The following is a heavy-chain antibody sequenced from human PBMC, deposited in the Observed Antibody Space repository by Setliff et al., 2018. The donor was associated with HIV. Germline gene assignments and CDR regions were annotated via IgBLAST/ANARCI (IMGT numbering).Heavy chain of an antibody. CDR3: ARVVPREVAPGGIDI. J-gene: IGHJ3*02. Sequence: SETLSLTCAVSGYSVSSGYYWGWIRQPPGKGLEWIASIYYSGSTYYAPSLKSRVTISVDTSKNQFSLKLTSVTAADTAVYFCARVVPREVAPGGIDIWGQGTMVTVSS. CDR2: IYYSGST. V-gene: IGHV4-38-2*01. D-gene: IGHD5-12*01. CDR1: GYSVSSGYY.